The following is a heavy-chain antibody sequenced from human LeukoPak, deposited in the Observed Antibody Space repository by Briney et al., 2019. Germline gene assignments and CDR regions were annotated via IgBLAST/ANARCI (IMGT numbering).Heavy chain of an antibody. Sequence: SETLSLTCTVSGGSISSGDYYWSWIRQPPGKGLEWIGYIYYSGSTYYNPSLKSRVTISVDTSKNQFSLKLSSVTAADTAVYYCARQVGGALYYFDYWGQGTLVTVSS. CDR1: GGSISSGDYY. J-gene: IGHJ4*02. D-gene: IGHD1-26*01. CDR2: IYYSGST. CDR3: ARQVGGALYYFDY. V-gene: IGHV4-30-4*01.